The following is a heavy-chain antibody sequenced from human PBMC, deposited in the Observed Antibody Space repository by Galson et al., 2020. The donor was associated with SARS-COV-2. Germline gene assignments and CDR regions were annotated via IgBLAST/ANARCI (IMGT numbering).Heavy chain of an antibody. CDR3: ARDQGSCSGGSCYPDYYYYYGMDV. J-gene: IGHJ6*02. V-gene: IGHV3-21*01. D-gene: IGHD2-15*01. CDR1: GFTFSSYS. Sequence: NSGGSLRLSCAASGFTFSSYSMNWVRQAPGKGLEWVSSISSSSSYIYYADSVKGRFTISRDNAKNSLYLQMNSLRAEDTAVYYCARDQGSCSGGSCYPDYYYYYGMDVWGQGTTVTVSS. CDR2: ISSSSSYI.